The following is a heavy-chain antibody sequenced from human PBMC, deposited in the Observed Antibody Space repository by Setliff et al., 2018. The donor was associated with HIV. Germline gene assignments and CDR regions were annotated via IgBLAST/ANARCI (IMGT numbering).Heavy chain of an antibody. Sequence: HPGGSMRLSCAASGFTFSSFGMHWVRQAPGKGLEWVAVIWYDGTNKYYVDPVKGRFTISRDNSKKILYLQMNSLRDEDTAVYYCARRTSVGSLAWGQGTLVTVSS. CDR2: IWYDGTNK. CDR1: GFTFSSFG. V-gene: IGHV3-33*01. D-gene: IGHD3-10*01. CDR3: ARRTSVGSLA. J-gene: IGHJ5*01.